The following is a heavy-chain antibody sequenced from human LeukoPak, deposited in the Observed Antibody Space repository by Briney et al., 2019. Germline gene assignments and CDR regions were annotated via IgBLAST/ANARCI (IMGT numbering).Heavy chain of an antibody. V-gene: IGHV3-48*02. Sequence: GESLRFSCAASGFAFSSYSMNWVRQAPGKGLEWVSYISSDSTTIYYADSVKGRFTISRDNAKNSLYLQMNSLRDEDTAVYYCGRGRAYWGQGTLVSVSS. J-gene: IGHJ4*02. CDR2: ISSDSTTI. CDR1: GFAFSSYS. CDR3: GRGRAY.